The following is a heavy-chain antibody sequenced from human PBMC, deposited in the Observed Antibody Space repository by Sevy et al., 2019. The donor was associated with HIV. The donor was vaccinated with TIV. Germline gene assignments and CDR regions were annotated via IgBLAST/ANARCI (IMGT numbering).Heavy chain of an antibody. CDR3: AKAFVSEALTGDYFDY. CDR1: GFTFSSYG. J-gene: IGHJ4*02. CDR2: ISYDGSNK. Sequence: GGSLRLSCAASGFTFSSYGMHWVGQAPGKGLEWVAVISYDGSNKYYADSVKGRFTISRDNSKNTLYLQMNSLRAEDTAVYYCAKAFVSEALTGDYFDYWGQGALVTVSS. D-gene: IGHD3-16*01. V-gene: IGHV3-30*18.